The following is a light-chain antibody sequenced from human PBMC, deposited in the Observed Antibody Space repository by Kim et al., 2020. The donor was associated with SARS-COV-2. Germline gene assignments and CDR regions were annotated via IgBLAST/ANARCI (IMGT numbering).Light chain of an antibody. J-gene: IGLJ2*01. V-gene: IGLV2-8*01. CDR2: EVS. CDR3: SSYGGSHNFV. CDR1: SSAVVAHTY. Sequence: QSVTVSSAGNSSAVVAHTYVSWFRQYAANAPKLIIYEVSKRPSGVPDRCSGSKSGNTASLTVSGLQAEDEADYHCSSYGGSHNFVFGGGTQLTVL.